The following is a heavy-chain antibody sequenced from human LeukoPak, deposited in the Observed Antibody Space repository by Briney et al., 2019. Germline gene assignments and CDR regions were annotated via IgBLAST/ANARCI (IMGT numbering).Heavy chain of an antibody. D-gene: IGHD3-16*01. CDR3: GKEGGA. CDR2: IGGRGGST. Sequence: GGSLRLSCAASGFRLSDFTMTWVRQAPGKGPEWVSAIGGRGGSTYYADSLGGHFTISRDNSKDMVYLQMNSLKVEDTATYYCGKEGGAWGQGTKVTVSS. CDR1: GFRLSDFT. J-gene: IGHJ5*02. V-gene: IGHV3-23*01.